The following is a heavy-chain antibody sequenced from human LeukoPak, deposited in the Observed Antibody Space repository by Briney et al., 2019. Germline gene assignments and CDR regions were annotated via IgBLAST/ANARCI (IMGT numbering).Heavy chain of an antibody. J-gene: IGHJ5*02. Sequence: SKTLSLTCAVYGGSFRDYYWSWIRQPPGKGLEWIGEINHDGSTNYSPSLKSRVTMSIDASKSQFFLTLTPVTAADTAVYYCAREGAYSNFVNWFDTWGQGTLVTVSS. D-gene: IGHD2/OR15-2a*01. CDR1: GGSFRDYY. CDR3: AREGAYSNFVNWFDT. V-gene: IGHV4-34*01. CDR2: INHDGST.